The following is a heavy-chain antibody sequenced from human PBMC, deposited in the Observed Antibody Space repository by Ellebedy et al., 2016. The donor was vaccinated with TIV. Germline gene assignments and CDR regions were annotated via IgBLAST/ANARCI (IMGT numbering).Heavy chain of an antibody. J-gene: IGHJ4*02. CDR1: GYTFTSYA. CDR3: ARDIWFGEGTQEGYFDY. D-gene: IGHD3-10*01. V-gene: IGHV1-3*01. Sequence: ASVKVSXXASGYTFTSYAMHWVRQAPGQRLEWMGWINAGNGNTKYSQKFQGRVTITRDTSASTAYMELSSLRSEDTAVYYCARDIWFGEGTQEGYFDYWGQGTLVTVSS. CDR2: INAGNGNT.